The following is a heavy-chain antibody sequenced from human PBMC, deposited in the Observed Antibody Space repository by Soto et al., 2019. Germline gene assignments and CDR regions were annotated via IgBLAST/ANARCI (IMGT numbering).Heavy chain of an antibody. V-gene: IGHV4-59*01. D-gene: IGHD3-22*01. J-gene: IGHJ4*02. Sequence: SETLSLTCTVSGGSISSYYWSWIRQPPGKGLEWIGYIYYSGSTNYNPSLKSRVTISVDTSKNQFSLKLSSVTAADAAVYYCARVDHYYDSSGIDYWGQGTLVTVSS. CDR2: IYYSGST. CDR3: ARVDHYYDSSGIDY. CDR1: GGSISSYY.